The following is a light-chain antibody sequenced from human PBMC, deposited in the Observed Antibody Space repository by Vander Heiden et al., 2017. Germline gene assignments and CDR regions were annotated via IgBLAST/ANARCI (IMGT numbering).Light chain of an antibody. CDR2: DVS. J-gene: IGLJ1*01. CDR1: SSDVGGCDC. V-gene: IGLV2-14*03. Sequence: QSALTQPASVSGSPGQSITVSCTGTSSDVGGCDCVTWYQHHPGKAPKLIIYDVSHRPSGVSSRFSGSKSGNTASPSISGLQAEDEADYYCSSYSASSARVFGTGTKVTVL. CDR3: SSYSASSARV.